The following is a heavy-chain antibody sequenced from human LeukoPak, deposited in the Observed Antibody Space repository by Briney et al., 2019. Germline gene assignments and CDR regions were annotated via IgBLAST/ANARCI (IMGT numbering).Heavy chain of an antibody. CDR1: GDSISSSSYL. CDR2: IYYTGST. D-gene: IGHD2-21*01. V-gene: IGHV4-39*07. J-gene: IGHJ4*02. CDR3: AREGGFVVVKRFDY. Sequence: SETLSLTCIVSGDSISSSSYLWAWIRQPPEKGLEWIGSIYYTGSTYYNPSLKSRVIISVDTSKKQFSLRLKSVTAADTAVYYCAREGGFVVVKRFDYWGQGTLVTVSS.